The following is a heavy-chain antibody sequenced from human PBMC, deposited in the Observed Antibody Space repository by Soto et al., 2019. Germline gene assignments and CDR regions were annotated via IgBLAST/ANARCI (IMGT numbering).Heavy chain of an antibody. J-gene: IGHJ4*02. CDR2: INHSGST. CDR1: GGSFSGYY. Sequence: PSETLSLTCAVYGGSFSGYYWSWIRQPPEKGLEWIGEINHSGSTNYNPSLNSRVTISLHTSKHHLSLKLTSVTAEDTAVYYCTRIGVRWELLGYFDYWDPGKMVTASS. CDR3: TRIGVRWELLGYFDY. D-gene: IGHD1-26*01. V-gene: IGHV4-34*01.